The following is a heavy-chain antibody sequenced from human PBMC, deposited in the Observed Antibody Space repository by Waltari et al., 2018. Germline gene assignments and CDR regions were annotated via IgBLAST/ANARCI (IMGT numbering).Heavy chain of an antibody. D-gene: IGHD1-26*01. V-gene: IGHV3-30-3*01. CDR2: ISYDGSNK. CDR3: ARDRRGREWENYYFDY. J-gene: IGHJ4*02. CDR1: GFTFSSYA. Sequence: LVESGGGVVQPGRSLRLSCAASGFTFSSYAMHWVRQAPGKGLEWVAVISYDGSNKYYADSVKGRFTISRDNSKNTLYLQMNSLRAEDTAVYYCARDRRGREWENYYFDYWGQGTLVTVSS.